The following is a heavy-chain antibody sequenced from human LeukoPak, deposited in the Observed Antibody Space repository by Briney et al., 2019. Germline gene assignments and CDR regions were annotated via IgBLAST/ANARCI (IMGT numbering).Heavy chain of an antibody. D-gene: IGHD6-13*01. Sequence: PSQTLSLTCTVSDGSISSNSYYWSWIRQPAGKGLEWIGCIYSSGSTNYNPSLKSRVTISIDTSRDQFSLKLTSVTAADTAVYYCARVTIPAAGHAFDIWGQGTMVTVSS. CDR3: ARVTIPAAGHAFDI. V-gene: IGHV4-61*02. CDR2: IYSSGST. CDR1: DGSISSNSYY. J-gene: IGHJ3*02.